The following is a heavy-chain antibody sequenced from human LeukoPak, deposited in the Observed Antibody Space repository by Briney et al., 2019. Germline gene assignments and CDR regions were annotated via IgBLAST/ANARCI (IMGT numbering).Heavy chain of an antibody. Sequence: SLKVSCKASGGTFTSYAISWVRHAPGQGLEWMGEIIPIFGTANYAQKFQGRVTIIADESTSTAYMELSSLRAEDTAVYYCARTVPLRDCSSTSCYIGGNLGYYYYYGMDVWGKGTTVTVSS. CDR2: IIPIFGTA. CDR1: GGTFTSYA. J-gene: IGHJ6*04. CDR3: ARTVPLRDCSSTSCYIGGNLGYYYYYGMDV. D-gene: IGHD2-2*02. V-gene: IGHV1-69*13.